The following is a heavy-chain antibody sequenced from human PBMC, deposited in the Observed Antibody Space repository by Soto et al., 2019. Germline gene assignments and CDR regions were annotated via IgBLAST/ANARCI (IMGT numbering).Heavy chain of an antibody. V-gene: IGHV3-7*03. Sequence: PGGSLRLSXATSGFTFSTYWMSWVRQAPGKGLEWVANIKQDGSEKYYVDSVKGRFTISRDNAKSSLYLQMSNLRAEDTALYYCARLAFGLRWDFDCWGEGTLVTVSS. CDR2: IKQDGSEK. CDR3: ARLAFGLRWDFDC. D-gene: IGHD4-17*01. CDR1: GFTFSTYW. J-gene: IGHJ4*02.